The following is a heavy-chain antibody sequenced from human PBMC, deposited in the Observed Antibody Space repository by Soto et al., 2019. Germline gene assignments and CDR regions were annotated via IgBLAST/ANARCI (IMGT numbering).Heavy chain of an antibody. V-gene: IGHV4-59*01. CDR1: GGSISIYY. CDR2: IYYSGST. CDR3: ARGWGGYFQH. Sequence: ETLSLTFTVSGGSISIYYWSWIRQPPGKGLEWIGYIYYSGSTNYNPSLKSRVTISVDTSKNQFSLKLSSVTAADTAVYYCARGWGGYFQHWGQGTLVSGYS. D-gene: IGHD7-27*01. J-gene: IGHJ1*01.